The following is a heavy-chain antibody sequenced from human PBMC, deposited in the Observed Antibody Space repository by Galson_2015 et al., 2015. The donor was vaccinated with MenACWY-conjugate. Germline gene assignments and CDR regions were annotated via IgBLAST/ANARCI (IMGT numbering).Heavy chain of an antibody. D-gene: IGHD5-12*01. Sequence: SLRLSCAASGFTFSSYWMHWVRQAPGKGLVWVSRINSDGSTTTYADSVKGRFTISRDNAKNTLYLQMNSLSAEDTGIYYCARPIVAAGSNSYYYGLDVWGQGTTVTVSS. CDR1: GFTFSSYW. V-gene: IGHV3-74*01. CDR3: ARPIVAAGSNSYYYGLDV. J-gene: IGHJ6*02. CDR2: INSDGSTT.